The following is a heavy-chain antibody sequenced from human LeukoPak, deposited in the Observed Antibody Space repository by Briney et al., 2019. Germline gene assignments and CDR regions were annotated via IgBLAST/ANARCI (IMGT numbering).Heavy chain of an antibody. CDR3: ARHIVVVPAATNWFDP. J-gene: IGHJ5*02. D-gene: IGHD2-2*01. CDR1: GGSFSGYY. CDR2: INHSGST. Sequence: PSETLSLTCAVYGGSFSGYYWSWIRQPPGKGLEWIGEINHSGSTNYNPSLKSRVTISVDTSKNQFSLKLSSVTAADTAVYYCARHIVVVPAATNWFDPWGQGTLVTVSS. V-gene: IGHV4-34*01.